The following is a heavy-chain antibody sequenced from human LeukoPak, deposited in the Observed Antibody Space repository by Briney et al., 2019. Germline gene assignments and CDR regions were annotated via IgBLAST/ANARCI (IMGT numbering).Heavy chain of an antibody. CDR2: IIPIFGTT. V-gene: IGHV1-69*06. Sequence: GASVKVSCKASGGTFSSYAISWVRQAPGQGLEWMGGIIPIFGTTKYAQRFQGRVSIIADKSTSTAYMELSSLKSEDTAVYYCAAGGSWFDPWGQGTLVTVSS. J-gene: IGHJ5*02. CDR3: AAGGSWFDP. CDR1: GGTFSSYA.